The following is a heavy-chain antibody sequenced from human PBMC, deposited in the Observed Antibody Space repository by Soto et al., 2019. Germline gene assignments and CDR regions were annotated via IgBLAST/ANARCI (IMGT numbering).Heavy chain of an antibody. CDR1: GGSISSSSYY. J-gene: IGHJ4*02. Sequence: SSETLSLTCTVSGGSISSSSYYWGWIRQPPGKGLEWIGSIYYSGSTYYNPSLKSRVTISVDTSKNQFSLKLSSVTAADTAVYYCARRRVEYYYGSGSSGLDFDYWGQGTLVT. D-gene: IGHD3-10*01. V-gene: IGHV4-39*01. CDR3: ARRRVEYYYGSGSSGLDFDY. CDR2: IYYSGST.